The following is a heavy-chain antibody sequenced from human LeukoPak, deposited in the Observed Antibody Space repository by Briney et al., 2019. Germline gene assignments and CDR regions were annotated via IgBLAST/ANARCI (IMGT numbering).Heavy chain of an antibody. CDR3: AKGPHIVVVPGPNWFDP. Sequence: GGSLRLSCAASGVIFSSYAMSWVRQAPGKGLEWVSAISGSGGSTYYADSVKGRFTISRDNSKNTLYLQMNSLRAEDTAVYYCAKGPHIVVVPGPNWFDPWGQGTLVTVSS. V-gene: IGHV3-23*01. J-gene: IGHJ5*02. CDR2: ISGSGGST. CDR1: GVIFSSYA. D-gene: IGHD2-21*01.